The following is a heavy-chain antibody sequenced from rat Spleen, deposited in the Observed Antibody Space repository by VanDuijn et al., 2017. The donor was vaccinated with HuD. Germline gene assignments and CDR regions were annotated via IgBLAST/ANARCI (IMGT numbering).Heavy chain of an antibody. D-gene: IGHD1-1*01. CDR2: ITNFAGRT. V-gene: IGHV5-31*01. J-gene: IGHJ3*01. CDR3: TTVLQGHGFAY. CDR1: GFNTNDYW. Sequence: EVKLVESGGGLVQPGRSLKLSCAASGFNTNDYWMGWVRQAPGKGLEWVASITNFAGRTHYPDSVKGRFTISRDIAKSTLFLQMNSLKSEDTAAYYCTTVLQGHGFAYWGQGTLVTVSS.